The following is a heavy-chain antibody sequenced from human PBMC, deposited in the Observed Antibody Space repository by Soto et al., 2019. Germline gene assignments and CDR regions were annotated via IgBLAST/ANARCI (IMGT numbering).Heavy chain of an antibody. V-gene: IGHV3-7*01. CDR3: ARDSGMTTVTKMKY. CDR2: IKQDGSEK. D-gene: IGHD4-17*01. J-gene: IGHJ4*02. CDR1: GFTFSSYW. Sequence: EVQLVESGGGLVQPGGSLRLSCAASGFTFSSYWMSWVRQAPGKGLEWVANIKQDGSEKYYVDSVKGRFTISRDNAKNSLYLQMHSLRAEDTAVYYCARDSGMTTVTKMKYWGQGTLVTFSS.